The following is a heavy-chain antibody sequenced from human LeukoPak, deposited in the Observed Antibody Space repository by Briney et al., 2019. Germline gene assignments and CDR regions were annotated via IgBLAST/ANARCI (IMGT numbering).Heavy chain of an antibody. Sequence: SGPTLVNPTQTLTLTCTFSGFSLSTSGVGVGWIRQPLGKALEWLALIYWNDDKRYSPSLKSRLTITKDTSKNQVVLTMTNMDPVDTATYYCARFITMVRGVIQRDFDYWGQGTLVTVSS. CDR3: ARFITMVRGVIQRDFDY. V-gene: IGHV2-5*01. CDR1: GFSLSTSGVG. CDR2: IYWNDDK. J-gene: IGHJ4*02. D-gene: IGHD3-10*01.